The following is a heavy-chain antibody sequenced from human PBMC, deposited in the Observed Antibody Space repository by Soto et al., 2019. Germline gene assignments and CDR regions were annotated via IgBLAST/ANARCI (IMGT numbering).Heavy chain of an antibody. J-gene: IGHJ4*02. V-gene: IGHV3-23*01. CDR3: AKGRGGSGSLTPRVDF. D-gene: IGHD3-10*01. Sequence: EVQLLESGGGLVQPGGSLRLSCAASGFTFNNYAMSWVRQAPGKGLEWVSAISGGGDTTSYADSVKGRFTVSRDGSKNTLYVHMNSLRAEDTAVYYCAKGRGGSGSLTPRVDFWGQGTLVTVSS. CDR1: GFTFNNYA. CDR2: ISGGGDTT.